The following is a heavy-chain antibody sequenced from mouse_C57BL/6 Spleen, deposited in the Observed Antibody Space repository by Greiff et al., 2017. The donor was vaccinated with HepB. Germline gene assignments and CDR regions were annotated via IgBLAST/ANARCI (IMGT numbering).Heavy chain of an antibody. CDR1: GFTFTDYY. Sequence: EVQGVESGGGLVQPGGSLSLSCAASGFTFTDYYMSWVRQPPGKALEWLGFIRNKANGYTTEYSASVKGRFTISRDNSQSILYLQMNALRAEDSATYYCARYGYYYALMDYWGQGTSVTVSS. CDR3: ARYGYYYALMDY. CDR2: IRNKANGYTT. J-gene: IGHJ4*01. V-gene: IGHV7-3*01. D-gene: IGHD1-1*01.